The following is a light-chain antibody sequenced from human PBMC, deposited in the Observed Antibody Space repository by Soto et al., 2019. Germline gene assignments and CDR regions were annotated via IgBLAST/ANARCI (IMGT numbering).Light chain of an antibody. CDR3: SSYTRTTTPLV. Sequence: QSALTQPPSASGSPGQSVAISCTGTSSDVGGYNYVSWYQQHPGKAPKLMIYEVRNRPSGVSTRFSGSKSGNTASLTISGLQAEDEADYYCSSYTRTTTPLVFGGGTKLTVL. J-gene: IGLJ2*01. V-gene: IGLV2-14*01. CDR1: SSDVGGYNY. CDR2: EVR.